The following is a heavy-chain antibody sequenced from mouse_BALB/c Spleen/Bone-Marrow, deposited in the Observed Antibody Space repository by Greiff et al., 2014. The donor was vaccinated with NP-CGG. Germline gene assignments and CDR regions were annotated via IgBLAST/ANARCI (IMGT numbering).Heavy chain of an antibody. CDR1: GYTFTGYW. Sequence: VQLQQSGAELVKPGASVKLSCKASGYTFTGYWMQWVKRRPGQGLEWIGEIIPSNGRSNYNEKFKSMATLTVDKSSSTAYMQLSNLTSEDSAVFYCARLIYGSSYIVDFWGQGTSVTVSS. J-gene: IGHJ4*01. D-gene: IGHD1-1*01. CDR2: IIPSNGRS. V-gene: IGHV1S81*02. CDR3: ARLIYGSSYIVDF.